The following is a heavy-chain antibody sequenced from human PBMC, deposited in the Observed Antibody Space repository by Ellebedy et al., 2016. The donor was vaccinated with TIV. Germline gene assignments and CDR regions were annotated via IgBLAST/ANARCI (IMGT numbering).Heavy chain of an antibody. CDR2: ISSTSTYT. V-gene: IGHV3-21*01. Sequence: GGSLRLSCAASEFTFSTYSMNWVRQAPGKGLEWVSSISSTSTYTFYADSLKGRFTIYRDNAKDSLYLQMNSLTAEDTAVYYCARGTHYYWFGMDVWGQGTTVTVS. CDR3: ARGTHYYWFGMDV. CDR1: EFTFSTYS. J-gene: IGHJ6*02.